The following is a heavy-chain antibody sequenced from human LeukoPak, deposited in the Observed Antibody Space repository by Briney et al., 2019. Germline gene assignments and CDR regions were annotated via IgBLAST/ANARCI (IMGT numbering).Heavy chain of an antibody. Sequence: PSETLSLTCTVSGGSISSYYWSWIRQPAGKGLEWIGRIYTSGSTNYNPSLKSRVTMSVDTSKNQFSLKLNSATAADTAVYYCAKSNGYGLVDIWGQGTMVTVSS. CDR1: GGSISSYY. CDR2: IYTSGST. CDR3: AKSNGYGLVDI. D-gene: IGHD3-10*01. V-gene: IGHV4-4*07. J-gene: IGHJ3*02.